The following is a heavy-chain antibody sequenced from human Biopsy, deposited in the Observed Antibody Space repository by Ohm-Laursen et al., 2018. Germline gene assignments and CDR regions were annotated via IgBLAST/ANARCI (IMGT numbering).Heavy chain of an antibody. D-gene: IGHD3-9*01. V-gene: IGHV1-69*06. J-gene: IGHJ1*01. Sequence: GSSVKVSCKAPGGTFSNYGVNWVRQAPGQGLEWLGGNIPILGTGNYAQKFQDRVTVAADISTSTATMELRSLRSDDTAVYYCATKLTGYFHHWGQGTPVIVSS. CDR2: NIPILGTG. CDR3: ATKLTGYFHH. CDR1: GGTFSNYG.